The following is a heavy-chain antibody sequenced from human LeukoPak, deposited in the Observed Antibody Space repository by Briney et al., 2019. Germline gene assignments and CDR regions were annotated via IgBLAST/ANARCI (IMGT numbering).Heavy chain of an antibody. CDR3: ARHYLSSGSYHLDV. D-gene: IGHD3-10*01. J-gene: IGHJ6*04. V-gene: IGHV3-23*01. CDR1: GFTFSSYA. CDR2: ISGSGDDT. Sequence: GGSLRLSCAASGFTFSSYAMNWVRQAPGKGLEWVSSISGSGDDTYYADSVKGRFTISRDNSKNTLYLQMNSLKASDTAMYYCARHYLSSGSYHLDVWGKGTTVTISS.